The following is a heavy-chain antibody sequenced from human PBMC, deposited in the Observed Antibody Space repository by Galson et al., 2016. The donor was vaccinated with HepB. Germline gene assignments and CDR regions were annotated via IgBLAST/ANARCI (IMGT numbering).Heavy chain of an antibody. V-gene: IGHV3-15*01. Sequence: SLRLSCAASGFTFNKVWMSWARQAPGKGLEWVGRIHSRTDGGTTDYAAPVKGRFIISRDDSKNTLYLQMNSLKIEDTAVYYCKTRIDPFAGDRWGQGTRVTVSS. CDR1: GFTFNKVW. CDR2: IHSRTDGGTT. J-gene: IGHJ4*02. D-gene: IGHD3-16*01. CDR3: KTRIDPFAGDR.